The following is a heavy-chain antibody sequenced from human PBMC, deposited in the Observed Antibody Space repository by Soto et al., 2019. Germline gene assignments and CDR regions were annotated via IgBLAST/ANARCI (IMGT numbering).Heavy chain of an antibody. CDR3: ATQEGARAAVAGHRPHPTYVDY. J-gene: IGHJ4*02. D-gene: IGHD6-19*01. CDR2: MNPNSGNT. V-gene: IGHV1-8*01. CDR1: GYTFTSYD. Sequence: QVQLVQSGAEVKKPGASVKVSCKASGYTFTSYDINWVRQATGQGLEWMGWMNPNSGNTGYAQKFQGRVTMTRNTYISTDYMELSSLRSEDTAVYYCATQEGARAAVAGHRPHPTYVDYLGQGTLVTVSS.